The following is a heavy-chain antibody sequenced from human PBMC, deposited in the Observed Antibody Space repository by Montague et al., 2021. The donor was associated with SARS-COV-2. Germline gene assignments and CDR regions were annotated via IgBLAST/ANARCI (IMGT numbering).Heavy chain of an antibody. V-gene: IGHV4-39*07. J-gene: IGHJ4*02. D-gene: IGHD6-13*01. CDR3: ARDHYHSSWFKY. CDR1: DDSSSSSIYH. Sequence: SETLSLTCTVSDDSSSSSIYHWGWIRQPPGKGLEWIGTISYSGSTYHNPSLHSRVAISVDTSKKRFSLRLTSVTAADTAVYFCARDHYHSSWFKYWGPGTLVTVSS. CDR2: ISYSGST.